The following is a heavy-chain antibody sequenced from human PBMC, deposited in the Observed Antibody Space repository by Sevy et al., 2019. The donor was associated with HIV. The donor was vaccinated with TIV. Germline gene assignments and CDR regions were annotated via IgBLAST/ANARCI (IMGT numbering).Heavy chain of an antibody. J-gene: IGHJ4*02. CDR2: ISYDASKK. CDR1: GFSFRNYA. Sequence: GGSLRLSCAASGFSFRNYAMHWVRQAPGKGLEWVTVISYDASKKYYADSVRGRFTISRDNSKRTLYLQMNSLRIEDTAMYFCARNGDSDYAEDFDYWGQGTLVTVSS. CDR3: ARNGDSDYAEDFDY. D-gene: IGHD5-12*01. V-gene: IGHV3-30-3*01.